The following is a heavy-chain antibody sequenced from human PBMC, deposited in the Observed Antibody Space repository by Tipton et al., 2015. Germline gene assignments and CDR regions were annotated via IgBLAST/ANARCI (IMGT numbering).Heavy chain of an antibody. D-gene: IGHD3-10*01. CDR1: GNTFIAYY. CDR3: AGDGGLLVRGTIIMSSRPNHYSMHV. J-gene: IGHJ6*02. Sequence: QLVQSGAEVKKPGASVKVSCWASGNTFIAYYVHWVRQAPGQGLEWMGWINPNNGDTNYAQKFQGRVAMTRDTSINTAYMELSSLGSEDTAVYYCAGDGGLLVRGTIIMSSRPNHYSMHVWGQGTTVTVSS. CDR2: INPNNGDT. V-gene: IGHV1-2*02.